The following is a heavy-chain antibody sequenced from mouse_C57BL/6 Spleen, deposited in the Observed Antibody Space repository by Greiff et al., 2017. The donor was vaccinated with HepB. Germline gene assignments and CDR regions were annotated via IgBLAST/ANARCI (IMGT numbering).Heavy chain of an antibody. CDR3: TRSVDSNYVDC. J-gene: IGHJ2*01. V-gene: IGHV1-15*01. CDR2: IDPETGGT. CDR1: GYTFTDYE. Sequence: QVQLQQSGAELVRPGASVTLSCKASGYTFTDYEMHWVKQTPVHGLEWIGAIDPETGGTAYNQKFKGKAILTADKSSSTAYMELRSLTSEDSAVYYCTRSVDSNYVDCWGQGTTLTVSS. D-gene: IGHD2-5*01.